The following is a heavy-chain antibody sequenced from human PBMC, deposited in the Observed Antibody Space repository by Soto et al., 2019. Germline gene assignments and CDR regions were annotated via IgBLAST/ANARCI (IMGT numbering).Heavy chain of an antibody. Sequence: QLRLQESGPGLVKSSETLSLTCTVSGGSVRSSSYYWGWIRQPPGKGLEWIASIYYSGRTHNNPALNSGANMSTDTYTNQFSVKMNSVPAADTAVYYCARHEGGAAADRPLDYWGQGTLVTVSS. CDR2: IYYSGRT. CDR1: GGSVRSSSYY. V-gene: IGHV4-39*01. D-gene: IGHD6-13*01. J-gene: IGHJ4*02. CDR3: ARHEGGAAADRPLDY.